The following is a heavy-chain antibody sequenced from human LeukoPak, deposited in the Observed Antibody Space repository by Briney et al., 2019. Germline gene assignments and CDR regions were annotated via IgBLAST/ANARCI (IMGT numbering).Heavy chain of an antibody. CDR1: GGTFSSYA. D-gene: IGHD6-13*01. V-gene: IGHV1-69*13. CDR2: IIPIFGTA. CDR3: ARGVYSSSWYYYFDY. J-gene: IGHJ4*02. Sequence: SVKVSCKASGGTFSSYAISWVRQAPGQGLEWMGGIIPIFGTANYAQKFQGRVTITADESTSTAYMELSSLRSEDTAVYYCARGVYSSSWYYYFDYWGQGTLVTVSS.